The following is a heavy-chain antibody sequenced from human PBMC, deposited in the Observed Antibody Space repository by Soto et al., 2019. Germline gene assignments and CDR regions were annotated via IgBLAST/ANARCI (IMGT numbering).Heavy chain of an antibody. D-gene: IGHD3-22*01. CDR1: GGSVSSDIYY. Sequence: QVQLQESGPGLVKPSETLSLTCSVSGGSVSSDIYYWSWIRQPPGKGLEWIAYISHSGTTKSNPSLQSPVTISVDTSKNQFSLKLNFVTAADTAMYYCARVSFYYDTSGYPVAWFDPWGQGTLVTVSS. J-gene: IGHJ5*02. CDR3: ARVSFYYDTSGYPVAWFDP. CDR2: ISHSGTT. V-gene: IGHV4-61*01.